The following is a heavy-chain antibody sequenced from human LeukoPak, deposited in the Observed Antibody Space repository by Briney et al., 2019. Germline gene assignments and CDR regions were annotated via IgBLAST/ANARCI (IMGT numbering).Heavy chain of an antibody. Sequence: ASVKVSCKASGYSFTGCYMHWVRQAPGQGLEWMGWINPNSGGTNYAQKLQGRVTMTRDTSISTAYMELSRLTSDDTAVYYCTRAGTGYCSGGTCYAYYFDYWGQGTLVTVSS. V-gene: IGHV1-2*02. CDR1: GYSFTGCY. CDR3: TRAGTGYCSGGTCYAYYFDY. J-gene: IGHJ4*02. CDR2: INPNSGGT. D-gene: IGHD2-15*01.